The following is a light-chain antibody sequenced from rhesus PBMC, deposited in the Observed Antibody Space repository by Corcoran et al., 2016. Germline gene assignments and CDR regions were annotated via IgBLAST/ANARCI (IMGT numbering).Light chain of an antibody. V-gene: IGKV1-25*01. CDR1: QGISNN. CDR3: QHGYGIPWT. Sequence: DIQMTQSPSSLSASVGDRVTITCRASQGISNNLAWYQQKPEKVPKLLIYKASTLQSGMPSRFSGSGSWTDFTLTISSLQPEDFATYYCQHGYGIPWTFGQGTKVEIK. J-gene: IGKJ1*01. CDR2: KAS.